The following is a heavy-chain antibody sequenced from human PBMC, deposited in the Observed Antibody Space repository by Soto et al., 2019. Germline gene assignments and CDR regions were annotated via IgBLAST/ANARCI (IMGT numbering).Heavy chain of an antibody. CDR3: ARGGYYDSSGSDY. J-gene: IGHJ4*02. V-gene: IGHV1-46*01. CDR1: GYTFTTYY. CDR2: ISPSGATT. D-gene: IGHD3-22*01. Sequence: ASVKVSCKTSGYTFTTYYMHWVRQAPGQGLEWMGVISPSGATTTYAQKFQGRVTMTRDTSTSTVYMELSSLRSEDTAVYFCARGGYYDSSGSDYWGQGTLVTSPQ.